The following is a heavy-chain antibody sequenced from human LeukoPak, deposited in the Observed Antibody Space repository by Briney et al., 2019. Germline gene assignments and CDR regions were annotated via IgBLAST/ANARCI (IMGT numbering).Heavy chain of an antibody. J-gene: IGHJ4*02. CDR2: ISGGGGST. Sequence: GGSLRLSCAASGFTFSSYAMHWVRQAPGKGLQWVSAISGGGGSTYYADSVKGRFTISRDNSKNTLYQQMNSLRAEDTAVYYCAKSWCSSTSCSFDYWGQGTLVTVSS. D-gene: IGHD2-2*01. CDR3: AKSWCSSTSCSFDY. CDR1: GFTFSSYA. V-gene: IGHV3-23*01.